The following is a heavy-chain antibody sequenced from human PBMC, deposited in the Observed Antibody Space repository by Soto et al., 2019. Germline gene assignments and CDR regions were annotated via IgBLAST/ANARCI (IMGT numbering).Heavy chain of an antibody. Sequence: GSLRLSCAASVFVFSSYAMSWVRQAPGKGLEWVSAISGSGTTAYYADSVKGRFIFSRDNPKNTMYLQMNSLRAEDTAVYFCAKTTDGWFSAFEIWGQGTVVTVS. CDR3: AKTTDGWFSAFEI. J-gene: IGHJ3*02. CDR2: ISGSGTTA. CDR1: VFVFSSYA. V-gene: IGHV3-23*01. D-gene: IGHD6-19*01.